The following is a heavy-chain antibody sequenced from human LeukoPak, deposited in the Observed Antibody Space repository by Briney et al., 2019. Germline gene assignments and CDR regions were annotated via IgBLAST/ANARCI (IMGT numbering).Heavy chain of an antibody. CDR3: AKATERAPLSGFDY. Sequence: GGSLRLSCAASGFTFSSYAMSWVRQAPGKGLEWVSAISGSGGSTYYADSVKGRFTISRDNSKNTLYLQMNSLRAEDTAVCYCAKATERAPLSGFDYWGQGTLVTVSS. CDR1: GFTFSSYA. CDR2: ISGSGGST. D-gene: IGHD2/OR15-2a*01. J-gene: IGHJ4*02. V-gene: IGHV3-23*01.